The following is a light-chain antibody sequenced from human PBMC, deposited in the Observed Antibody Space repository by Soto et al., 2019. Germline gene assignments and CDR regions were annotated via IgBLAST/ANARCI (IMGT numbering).Light chain of an antibody. CDR2: DAS. V-gene: IGKV3-11*01. J-gene: IGKJ4*01. CDR1: QSVSSY. Sequence: EIVLTQSPATLSLSPGERATLSCRASQSVSSYLAWYQQTPGQAPRLLIYDASNRATGIPARFSGSGSGTDFTLTISILEPEDVAVYYCQQRSNWPPTFGGGTKVEIK. CDR3: QQRSNWPPT.